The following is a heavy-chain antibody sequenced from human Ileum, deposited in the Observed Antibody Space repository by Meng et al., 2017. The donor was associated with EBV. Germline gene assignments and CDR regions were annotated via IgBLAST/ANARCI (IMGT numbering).Heavy chain of an antibody. CDR1: GVTSSSYA. CDR2: ISAYNGNT. V-gene: IGHV1-18*01. Sequence: QVHLLQSGTEVKKPGSSVKVSCTASGVTSSSYASTWVRQAPGQGLEWMGWISAYNGNTNYAQNLQGRVTMTTDTSTGTAYMEVRSLRSDDTAVYYCARAGNGGSYYFTYWGQGTLVTVSS. J-gene: IGHJ4*02. CDR3: ARAGNGGSYYFTY. D-gene: IGHD1-26*01.